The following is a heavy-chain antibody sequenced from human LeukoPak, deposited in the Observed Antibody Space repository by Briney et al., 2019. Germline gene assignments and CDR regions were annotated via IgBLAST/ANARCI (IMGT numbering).Heavy chain of an antibody. CDR3: VRDDVSP. Sequence: ASVKLSCKTSGSTFTRYYIHWVRQAPGQGLEWMGWINPNSGGTNYAQNFQGRVTMTRDTSITTAYMELSRLTSDDTAVYYCVRDDVSPWGQGTLVTVFS. CDR2: INPNSGGT. CDR1: GSTFTRYY. J-gene: IGHJ5*02. V-gene: IGHV1-2*02.